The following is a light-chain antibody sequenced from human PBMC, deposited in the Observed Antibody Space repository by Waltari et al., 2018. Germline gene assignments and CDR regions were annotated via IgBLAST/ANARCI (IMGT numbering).Light chain of an antibody. J-gene: IGKJ1*01. V-gene: IGKV1-NL1*01. Sequence: DIQMTQSLSSLSASVGDRVTITCRASQAIRDSLAWYQQKPGKAPKLLLYGASRLDSGVPFRFSGSGSGTDFTLTITSLQPEDFATYYCQHYYSNPRTFGQGTKVEVK. CDR1: QAIRDS. CDR3: QHYYSNPRT. CDR2: GAS.